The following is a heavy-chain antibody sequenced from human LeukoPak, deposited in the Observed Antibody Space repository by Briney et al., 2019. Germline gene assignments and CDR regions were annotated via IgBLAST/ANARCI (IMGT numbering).Heavy chain of an antibody. CDR2: MNPNSGNT. CDR3: AWAGGIYSGYDLADY. CDR1: GYTFTSYD. Sequence: ASVKVSCKASGYTFTSYDINWVRQATGQGLEWMGWMNPNSGNTGYAQKFQGRVTMTRNTSISTAYMELSSLRSEDTAVYYCAWAGGIYSGYDLADYWGQGTLVTVSS. J-gene: IGHJ4*02. D-gene: IGHD5-12*01. V-gene: IGHV1-8*01.